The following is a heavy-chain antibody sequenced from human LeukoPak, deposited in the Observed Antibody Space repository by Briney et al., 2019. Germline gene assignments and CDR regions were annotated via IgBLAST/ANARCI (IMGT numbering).Heavy chain of an antibody. D-gene: IGHD6-13*01. Sequence: GESLRLSCAASGFTFSSYAMSWVRQAPGKGLEWVSTISGGGGRTWYADSVKGRFTISRDNSKNTVDVQLNSLRAEDTAVYYCARRGGSSRGSQGDDYWGQGTQVTVSS. CDR1: GFTFSSYA. V-gene: IGHV3-23*01. CDR3: ARRGGSSRGSQGDDY. J-gene: IGHJ4*02. CDR2: ISGGGGRT.